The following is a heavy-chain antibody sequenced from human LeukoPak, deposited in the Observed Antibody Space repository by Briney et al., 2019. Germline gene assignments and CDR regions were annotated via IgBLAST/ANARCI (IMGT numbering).Heavy chain of an antibody. CDR1: GGSISSYY. J-gene: IGHJ6*02. V-gene: IGHV4-59*01. CDR3: ARTLTYYDILTGLRPYGMDV. CDR2: IYYSGST. D-gene: IGHD3-9*01. Sequence: PSETLSLTCTVSGGSISSYYWSWIRQPPGKGLEWIGYIYYSGSTNYNPSLKSRVTISVDTSKNQFSLKLSSVTAADTAVYYCARTLTYYDILTGLRPYGMDVWGQGTTVTVSS.